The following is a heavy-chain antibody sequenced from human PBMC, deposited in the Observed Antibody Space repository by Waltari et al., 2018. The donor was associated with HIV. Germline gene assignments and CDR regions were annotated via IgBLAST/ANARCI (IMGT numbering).Heavy chain of an antibody. Sequence: EEQLMQSEVGWVWRGGSVGRSCVASGFGLRHFWVTWVRQAPGEGLEWVANIKGDGSERHYVDSVKGRFSISRDDANNSVHLDMTNMGAEDTAIYFCARESEWLYSAFFDLWGGGSLVTVSS. D-gene: IGHD6-19*01. CDR3: ARESEWLYSAFFDL. CDR1: GFGLRHFW. CDR2: IKGDGSER. J-gene: IGHJ4*02. V-gene: IGHV3-7*01.